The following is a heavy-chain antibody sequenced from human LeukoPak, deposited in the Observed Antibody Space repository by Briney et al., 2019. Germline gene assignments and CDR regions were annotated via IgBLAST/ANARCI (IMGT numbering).Heavy chain of an antibody. D-gene: IGHD5-12*01. CDR1: EFTFRGYV. V-gene: IGHV3-23*01. CDR3: AKGGPDDY. CDR2: ISVSGDNT. J-gene: IGHJ4*02. Sequence: GGSLRLSCAASEFTFRGYVMSWVRQAPGKGLEWVSSISVSGDNTYYADSVKGRFTISRDNSKNTVYLQMNSLRDEDTAMYYCAKGGPDDYWGQGTLVTVSS.